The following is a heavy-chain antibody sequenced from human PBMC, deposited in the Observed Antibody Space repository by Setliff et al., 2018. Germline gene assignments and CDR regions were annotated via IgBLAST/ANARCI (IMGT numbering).Heavy chain of an antibody. CDR1: GYTLTELS. CDR2: FDPEDGET. D-gene: IGHD2-2*02. Sequence: GASVKVSCKVSGYTLTELSMHWVRRAPGKGLEWLGGFDPEDGETIYAQKFQGRVTITADEYTSTAYMELSSWRSEDTAVYYCARDSRGLVPADIEGSYYYYGMDVWGQGTTVTAP. J-gene: IGHJ6*02. V-gene: IGHV1-24*01. CDR3: ARDSRGLVPADIEGSYYYYGMDV.